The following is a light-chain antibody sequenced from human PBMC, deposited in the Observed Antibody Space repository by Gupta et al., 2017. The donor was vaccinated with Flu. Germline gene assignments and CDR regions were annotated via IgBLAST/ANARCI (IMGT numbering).Light chain of an antibody. J-gene: IGLJ3*02. V-gene: IGLV2-23*02. CDR1: SSDVGSYNL. CDR2: EVS. Sequence: SSDVGSYNLVSWYQQHPDKAPKLMIYEVSKRPSGVSNRFSGSKSGNTASLTISGLQAEDEADYYCCSYAGSNTWVFGGGTKLTVL. CDR3: CSYAGSNTWV.